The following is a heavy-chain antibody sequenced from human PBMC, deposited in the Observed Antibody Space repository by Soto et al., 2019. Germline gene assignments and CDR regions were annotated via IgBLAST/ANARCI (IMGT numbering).Heavy chain of an antibody. V-gene: IGHV4-34*01. CDR1: GGSLSGYY. D-gene: IGHD2-2*01. J-gene: IGHJ4*02. CDR2: IHHDGST. CDR3: ARYCSSSTCYGAFDY. Sequence: QVQLQQWGAGLLKPSETLSLTCAVYGGSLSGYYWSWIRQSPGKGLEWIGQIHHDGSTNYHPSLKSRVTISLDTSNPSNNQFSLKLSSVTATDTAVYYCARYCSSSTCYGAFDYWGQGTLVTVSS.